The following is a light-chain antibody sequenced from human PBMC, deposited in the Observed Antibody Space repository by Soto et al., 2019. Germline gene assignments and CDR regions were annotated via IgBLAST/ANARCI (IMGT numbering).Light chain of an antibody. CDR2: AAS. CDR3: QQSYSTPT. V-gene: IGKV1-27*01. Sequence: DIQMTQSPSSLSASVGDRVTITFRASQGISNYLALYQQKPGKVPKLLIYAASTLQSGVPSRFSGSGSGTNFTLTISTLQPEDFATYYCQQSYSTPTFGPGTKVDIK. J-gene: IGKJ3*01. CDR1: QGISNY.